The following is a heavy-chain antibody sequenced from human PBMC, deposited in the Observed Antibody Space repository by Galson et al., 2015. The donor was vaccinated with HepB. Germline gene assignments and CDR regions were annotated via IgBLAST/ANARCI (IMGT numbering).Heavy chain of an antibody. D-gene: IGHD6-19*01. V-gene: IGHV3-53*01. Sequence: LRLSCAASGFTVSSKYMSWVRQAPAKGLEWVSIIYSGGSTYYADSVKGRFTISRDNSKNTLYLQMNSLRAEDTAVYYCARGPGIAVAPVLTPFDYWGQGTLVTVSS. J-gene: IGHJ4*02. CDR2: IYSGGST. CDR3: ARGPGIAVAPVLTPFDY. CDR1: GFTVSSKY.